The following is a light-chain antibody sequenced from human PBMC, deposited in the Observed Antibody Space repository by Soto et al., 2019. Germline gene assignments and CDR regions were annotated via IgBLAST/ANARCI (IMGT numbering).Light chain of an antibody. CDR3: SSYTTTSTNYV. CDR1: SSDVGGYNY. CDR2: DVT. Sequence: QSALTQPASVSGSPGQSITISCTGTSSDVGGYNYVSWYQQHPGKAPTLMIYDVTHRPSGVSHRFSGSKSGNTASLTISGLQAEDEADYYCSSYTTTSTNYVFGTGTKVTVL. J-gene: IGLJ1*01. V-gene: IGLV2-14*03.